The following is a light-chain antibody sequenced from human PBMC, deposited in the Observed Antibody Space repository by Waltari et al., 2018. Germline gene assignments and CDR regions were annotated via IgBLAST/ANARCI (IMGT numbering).Light chain of an antibody. Sequence: QSVLTQPPFAPGPPGQMLSICRSGSYSNIGRNVVNWYQQLPGTGPSLLIYSNDQRPSGVPDRFSGSKSGTSASLAISGLQSEDEADYYCSTWDDRLTGVVFGGGTKVTVL. CDR2: SND. J-gene: IGLJ3*02. CDR3: STWDDRLTGVV. CDR1: YSNIGRNV. V-gene: IGLV1-44*01.